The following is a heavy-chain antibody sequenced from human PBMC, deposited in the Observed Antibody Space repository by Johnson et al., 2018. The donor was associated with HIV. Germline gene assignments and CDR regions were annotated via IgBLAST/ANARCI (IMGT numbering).Heavy chain of an antibody. V-gene: IGHV3-7*01. CDR3: ARGRTLITGTTFLFPVDI. CDR1: GFTFSSYW. J-gene: IGHJ3*02. Sequence: VQLVESGGGLVQPGGSLRLSCAASGFTFSSYWMSWVRQAPGKGLEWVANIKQDGSEKYYVDSVKGRFTISRDNAKNSLYLQMNSLRAEDTAVYYCARGRTLITGTTFLFPVDIWGQGTMVTVYS. D-gene: IGHD1-7*01. CDR2: IKQDGSEK.